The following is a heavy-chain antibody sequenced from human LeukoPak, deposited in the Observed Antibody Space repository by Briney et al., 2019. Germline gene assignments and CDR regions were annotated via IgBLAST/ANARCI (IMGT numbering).Heavy chain of an antibody. V-gene: IGHV3-23*01. CDR2: ISGSGGST. J-gene: IGHJ3*02. D-gene: IGHD3-10*01. CDR3: AYHPRVLLLWFGDHWGAFDI. CDR1: GFTFSSYA. Sequence: GGSLRLSCAASGFTFSSYAMSWVRQAPGKGLEWVSAISGSGGSTYYADSVKGRFTISRDNSKNTLYLQMNSLRAEDTAVYYCAYHPRVLLLWFGDHWGAFDIWGQGTMVTVSS.